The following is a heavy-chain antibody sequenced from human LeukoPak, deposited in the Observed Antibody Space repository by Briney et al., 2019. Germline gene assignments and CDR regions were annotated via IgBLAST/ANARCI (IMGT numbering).Heavy chain of an antibody. J-gene: IGHJ4*02. V-gene: IGHV4-59*08. D-gene: IGHD1-26*01. CDR2: ISYTRSA. Sequence: SETLSLTCTVSGGSIMTYYLSWIRQPPGKGMEWIGDISYTRSASYNPSLKSRVTISLDTSKNQFSLRLNSVTAADTAVYYCARWGGSTWYFDYWGQGTLVTVSS. CDR1: GGSIMTYY. CDR3: ARWGGSTWYFDY.